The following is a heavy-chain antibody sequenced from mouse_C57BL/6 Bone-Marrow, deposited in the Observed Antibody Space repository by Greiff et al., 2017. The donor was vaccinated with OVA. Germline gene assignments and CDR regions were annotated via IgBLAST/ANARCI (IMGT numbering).Heavy chain of an antibody. CDR3: AISAQASGAIDD. V-gene: IGHV1-78*01. CDR1: GYTFTDHT. D-gene: IGHD3-2*02. Sequence: QVQLKESDAELVKPGASVKISCKVSGYTFTDHTIDWMKQRPEQGLEWIGYIYPRDGSTKYNEKFKGKATLTADNSSSTAYMQLHSLTSEDTAVYFCAISAQASGAIDDWGPGTSVTVSS. CDR2: IYPRDGST. J-gene: IGHJ1*01.